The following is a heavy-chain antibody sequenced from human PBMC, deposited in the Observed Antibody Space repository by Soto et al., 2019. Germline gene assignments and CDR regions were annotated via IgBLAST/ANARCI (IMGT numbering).Heavy chain of an antibody. J-gene: IGHJ6*02. D-gene: IGHD2-2*01. CDR2: ISAYNGNT. V-gene: IGHV1-18*01. CDR3: ARDRPGSRDGYRPNRFEYYYYGMDV. CDR1: GYTFTSYG. Sequence: QVQLVQSGAEVKKPGASVKVSCKASGYTFTSYGISWVRQAPGQGLEWMGWISAYNGNTNYAQKLQGRVTMTTDTSTSTAYMELRSLRSDDTAVYYCARDRPGSRDGYRPNRFEYYYYGMDVWGQGTTVTVSS.